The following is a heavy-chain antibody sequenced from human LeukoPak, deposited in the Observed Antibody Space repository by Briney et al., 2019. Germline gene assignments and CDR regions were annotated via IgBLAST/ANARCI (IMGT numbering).Heavy chain of an antibody. Sequence: GESLKISCKGSGYSFTSYWISWVRKMPGKALEWMGGIDPSDSYTNYSPSFQGHVTISADKSISTAYLQWSSLKASDTAMYYCARHDIVVVPAAIDAFDIWGQGTMVTVSS. CDR3: ARHDIVVVPAAIDAFDI. J-gene: IGHJ3*02. V-gene: IGHV5-10-1*01. CDR1: GYSFTSYW. CDR2: IDPSDSYT. D-gene: IGHD2-2*01.